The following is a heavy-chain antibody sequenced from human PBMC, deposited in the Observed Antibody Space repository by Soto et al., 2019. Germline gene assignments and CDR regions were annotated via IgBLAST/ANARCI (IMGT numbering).Heavy chain of an antibody. Sequence: GGSLRLSCAASGFTFSSYAMSWVRQAPGKGLEWVSAISGSGGSTSYADSVKGRFTISRANSKNTLYLQMNSLRAEDTTVYYCAKPTAMVRVYFDYWGQGTLVTVSS. D-gene: IGHD5-18*01. CDR1: GFTFSSYA. CDR2: ISGSGGST. J-gene: IGHJ4*02. CDR3: AKPTAMVRVYFDY. V-gene: IGHV3-23*01.